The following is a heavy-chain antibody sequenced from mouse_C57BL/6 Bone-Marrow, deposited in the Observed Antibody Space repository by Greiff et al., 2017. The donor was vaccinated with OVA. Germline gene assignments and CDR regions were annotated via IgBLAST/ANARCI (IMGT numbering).Heavy chain of an antibody. J-gene: IGHJ1*03. D-gene: IGHD2-5*01. CDR2: IYPGDGDT. Sequence: VQLQESGAELVKPGASVKISCKASGYAFSSYWMNWVKQRPGKGLEWIGQIYPGDGDTNYNGKFKGKATLTADKSSSTAYMQLSSLTSEDSAVYFCASGEYYSNYHYWYFDVWGTGTTVTVSS. CDR1: GYAFSSYW. CDR3: ASGEYYSNYHYWYFDV. V-gene: IGHV1-80*01.